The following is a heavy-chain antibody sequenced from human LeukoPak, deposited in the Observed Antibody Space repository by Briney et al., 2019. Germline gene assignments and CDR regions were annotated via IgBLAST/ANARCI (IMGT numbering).Heavy chain of an antibody. CDR1: GYSFSNYG. CDR2: ISAYNGNT. J-gene: IGHJ2*01. CDR3: ARDGDGDYDGYFDL. D-gene: IGHD4-17*01. Sequence: GASVKVSCKASGYSFSNYGISWVRQAPGQGLEWMGWISAYNGNTNYAQKFQGRVTMTTDTSTSTAYMELRSLRSDDTAVYCCARDGDGDYDGYFDLWGRGTLVTVSS. V-gene: IGHV1-18*01.